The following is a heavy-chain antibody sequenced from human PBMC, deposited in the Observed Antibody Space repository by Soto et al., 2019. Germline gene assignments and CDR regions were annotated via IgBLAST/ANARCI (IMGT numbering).Heavy chain of an antibody. CDR1: EGTFNSYA. CDR2: IIPYYTTL. Sequence: QAQVVQSGAEVRKPGSSVKLSCKASEGTFNSYAIAWVRQAPGQGLEWMGGIIPYYTTLNYAQKFQDRVTISADESTNTVYMEPSSLSSDDTAVYFCASGVSRWCPSFFDSWAQGTVVTVS. V-gene: IGHV1-69*01. J-gene: IGHJ4*02. D-gene: IGHD6-13*01. CDR3: ASGVSRWCPSFFDS.